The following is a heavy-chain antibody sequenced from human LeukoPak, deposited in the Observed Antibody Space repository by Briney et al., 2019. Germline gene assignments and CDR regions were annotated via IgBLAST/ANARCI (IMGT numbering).Heavy chain of an antibody. CDR2: ISGSGDIT. J-gene: IGHJ5*02. Sequence: GGSLRLSCAASGFTFSNYALSWVRQAPGKGLEWVSGISGSGDITHYADSVKGRFTISRDNSKNTLYLQMNSLRAEDTAVYYCAKEPGEDIVVVVADGWFDPWGQGTLVTVSS. CDR1: GFTFSNYA. CDR3: AKEPGEDIVVVVADGWFDP. V-gene: IGHV3-23*01. D-gene: IGHD2-15*01.